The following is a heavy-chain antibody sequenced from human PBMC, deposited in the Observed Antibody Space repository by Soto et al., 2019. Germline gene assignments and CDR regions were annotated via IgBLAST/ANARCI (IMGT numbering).Heavy chain of an antibody. CDR3: AREEAKTPVITPFYS. CDR1: GYPFRTYD. CDR2: MNPNSGNT. D-gene: IGHD3-22*01. Sequence: QVQLVQSGAGVKKPGASVKLSCKASGYPFRTYDIHWVRQSTGQGLEWMGWMNPNSGNTGYAPRFQGRVTMTRDTSSTTAFMELSSLTSEDTAVYYCAREEAKTPVITPFYSWGQGTLVTVSS. V-gene: IGHV1-8*01. J-gene: IGHJ4*02.